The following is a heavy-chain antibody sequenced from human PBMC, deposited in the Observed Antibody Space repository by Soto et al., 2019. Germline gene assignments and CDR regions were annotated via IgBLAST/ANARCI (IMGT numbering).Heavy chain of an antibody. CDR2: TYYRSKWYN. V-gene: IGHV6-1*01. D-gene: IGHD2-2*01. CDR1: GDSVSSNSAA. CDR3: ARAGIVVVPAANLYYYMDV. Sequence: SQTLSLTCAISGDSVSSNSAAWNWSRQSPSRGLEWLGRTYYRSKWYNDYAVSVKSRITINPDTSKNQFSLQLNSVTPEDTAVYYCARAGIVVVPAANLYYYMDVWGKGTTVTVSS. J-gene: IGHJ6*03.